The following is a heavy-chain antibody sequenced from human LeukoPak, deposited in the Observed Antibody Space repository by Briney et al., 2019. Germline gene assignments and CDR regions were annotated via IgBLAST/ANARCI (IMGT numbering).Heavy chain of an antibody. D-gene: IGHD1-1*01. CDR1: GFTFSSYG. Sequence: GGSLRLSCAASGFTFSSYGMHWVRQAPGKGLEWVAFIRYDGSNKYYADSVKGRFTISRDNSKNTLYLQMNSLKSEDTAVYFCARVPTGYHYYYYMDVWGKGTTVTISS. J-gene: IGHJ6*03. CDR2: IRYDGSNK. V-gene: IGHV3-30*02. CDR3: ARVPTGYHYYYYMDV.